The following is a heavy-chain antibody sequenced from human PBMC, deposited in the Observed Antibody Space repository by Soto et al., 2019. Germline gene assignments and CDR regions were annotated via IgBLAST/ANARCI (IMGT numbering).Heavy chain of an antibody. CDR2: ISGSGGST. J-gene: IGHJ3*02. D-gene: IGHD2-15*01. Sequence: GGSLRLSCAASGFTFSSYAMSWVRQAPGKGLEWVSAISGSGGSTYCADSVKGRSTISRDNSKNTLYLQMNSLRAEDTAVYYCAKDYADCSGGSCYSALSDAFDIWGQGTMVTV. CDR3: AKDYADCSGGSCYSALSDAFDI. V-gene: IGHV3-23*01. CDR1: GFTFSSYA.